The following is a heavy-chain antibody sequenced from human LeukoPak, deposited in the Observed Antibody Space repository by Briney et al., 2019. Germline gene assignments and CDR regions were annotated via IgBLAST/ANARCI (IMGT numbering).Heavy chain of an antibody. CDR1: GYTFISYG. J-gene: IGHJ3*02. V-gene: IGHV1-18*01. CDR3: ARYSSSWGDAFDI. Sequence: ASVKVSCKASGYTFISYGISRVRQAPGQGLEWMGWISVYNGNTKYAQKVQGRVTMTTDTSTSTAYMELRSLRSDDTAVYYCARYSSSWGDAFDIWGQGTMVTVSS. D-gene: IGHD6-13*01. CDR2: ISVYNGNT.